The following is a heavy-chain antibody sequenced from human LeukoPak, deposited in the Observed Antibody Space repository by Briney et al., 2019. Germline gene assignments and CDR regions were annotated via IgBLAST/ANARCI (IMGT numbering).Heavy chain of an antibody. D-gene: IGHD6-6*01. CDR3: ARDSSSSYYFDY. CDR2: IYTSGST. Sequence: PSETLSLTCTVSGGSISSGSCYWSWIRQPAGKGLEWIGRIYTSGSTNYNPSLKSRVTISVDTSKNQFSLKLSSVTAADTAVYYCARDSSSSYYFDYWGQGTLVTVSS. J-gene: IGHJ4*02. V-gene: IGHV4-61*02. CDR1: GGSISSGSCY.